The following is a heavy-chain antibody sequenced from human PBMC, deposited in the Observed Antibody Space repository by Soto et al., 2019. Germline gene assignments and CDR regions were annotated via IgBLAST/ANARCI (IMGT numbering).Heavy chain of an antibody. J-gene: IGHJ6*02. V-gene: IGHV1-8*01. Sequence: GASVKVSCKASGYTLTSYDINWVRQALGQGLEWMGRMTANSGNTNYAQKFQERVIITRDMSTGTAYMELSSVTAADTAVYYCARDRLDWSGDTAMAHSLSYYYGMDVWGQGTTVTVSS. CDR3: ARDRLDWSGDTAMAHSLSYYYGMDV. D-gene: IGHD5-18*01. CDR1: GYTLTSYD. CDR2: MTANSGNT.